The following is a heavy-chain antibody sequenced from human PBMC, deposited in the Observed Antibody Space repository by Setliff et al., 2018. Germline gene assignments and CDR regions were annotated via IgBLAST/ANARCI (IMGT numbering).Heavy chain of an antibody. Sequence: ASETLSLTCAVYGGSFSGYYWSWIRQPPGKGLEWIGQIHHSGYTNYNPSLKSRVTISIDTSRNRFSLKLSSVTAADTAVYYCATTTLGRYCSGGNCYFGYWGQGTLVTVSS. V-gene: IGHV4-34*01. J-gene: IGHJ4*02. CDR3: ATTTLGRYCSGGNCYFGY. D-gene: IGHD2-15*01. CDR1: GGSFSGYY. CDR2: IHHSGYT.